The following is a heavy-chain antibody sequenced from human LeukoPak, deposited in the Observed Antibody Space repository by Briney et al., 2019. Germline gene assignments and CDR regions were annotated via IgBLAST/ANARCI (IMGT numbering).Heavy chain of an antibody. CDR3: ARGLYPPRGAFDI. J-gene: IGHJ3*02. CDR2: IYHSGST. D-gene: IGHD3-16*02. Sequence: SETLSLTCTVSGYSISSGYYWGWIRQPPGKGLEWIGSIYHSGSTYYNPSLKSRVTISVDTSKNQFSLKLSSVTAADTAVYYCARGLYPPRGAFDIWGQGTMVTVSS. V-gene: IGHV4-38-2*02. CDR1: GYSISSGYY.